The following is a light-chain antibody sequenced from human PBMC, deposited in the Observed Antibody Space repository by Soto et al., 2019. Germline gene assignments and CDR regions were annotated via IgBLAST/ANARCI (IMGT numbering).Light chain of an antibody. CDR2: DAP. CDR1: ETIRGL. Sequence: EILLTQSPATLSLSPGERATLSCRASETIRGLLAWYQQRPGQPPSLLIYDAPNRATRIPARFSGSGAETEFPLTISSLEPEDFAVYYCQPRMTWPLTVGPGTRLEIK. CDR3: QPRMTWPLT. J-gene: IGKJ5*01. V-gene: IGKV3-11*01.